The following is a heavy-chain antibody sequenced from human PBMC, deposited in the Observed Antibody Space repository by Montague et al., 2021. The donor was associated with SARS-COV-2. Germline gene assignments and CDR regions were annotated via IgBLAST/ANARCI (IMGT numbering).Heavy chain of an antibody. V-gene: IGHV4-31*03. J-gene: IGHJ4*02. Sequence: TLSLTCTVSGGPISSGGYYWSWIRQHPGKGLEWIGYIYYSGSTYYXPSLKSRVTISVDTSKNQFSLKLSSVTAADTAVYYCARASGKKTIFGVVISYFDYWGQGTLVTVSS. CDR1: GGPISSGGYY. CDR3: ARASGKKTIFGVVISYFDY. CDR2: IYYSGST. D-gene: IGHD3-3*01.